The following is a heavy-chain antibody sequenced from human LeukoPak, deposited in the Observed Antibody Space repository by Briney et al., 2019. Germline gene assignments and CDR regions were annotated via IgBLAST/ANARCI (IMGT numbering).Heavy chain of an antibody. CDR1: GFIFSSYD. D-gene: IGHD6-6*01. CDR2: ISSSSSYI. V-gene: IGHV3-21*01. J-gene: IGHJ3*02. CDR3: ARALSIATAVDI. Sequence: GGSLRLSCAASGFIFSSYDINWLRQAPGQGLEWISSISSSSSYIYYADSVRGRFTISRDNAKHSVFLQMNRLRAEDTAVYYCARALSIATAVDIWGLGTMVTVSS.